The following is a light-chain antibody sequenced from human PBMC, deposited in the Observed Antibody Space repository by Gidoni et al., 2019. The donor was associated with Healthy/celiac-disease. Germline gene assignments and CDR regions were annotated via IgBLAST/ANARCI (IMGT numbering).Light chain of an antibody. CDR3: QQRSNWPT. CDR2: DAS. J-gene: IGKJ1*01. CDR1: QSVSSY. Sequence: EIVLTQSPATLSLSPGERATLSCRASQSVSSYLAWYQQKPGQAPRLLIYDASNRATGIPARCSGSGSGTDFTLTISSLEPEDFAVYYCQQRSNWPTFXQXTKVEIK. V-gene: IGKV3-11*01.